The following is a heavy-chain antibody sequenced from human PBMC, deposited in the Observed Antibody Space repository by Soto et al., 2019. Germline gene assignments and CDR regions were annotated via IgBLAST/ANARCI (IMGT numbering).Heavy chain of an antibody. D-gene: IGHD3-10*01. CDR2: IYPGDSDT. Sequence: GESLKISCKGSGYSFTSYWIGWVRQMPGKGLEWMGIIYPGDSDTRYSPSFQGQVTISADKSISTAYLQWSSLKASDTAMYYCARTSMVRGGYYYYYGMDVWGQGTTVTVS. CDR1: GYSFTSYW. V-gene: IGHV5-51*01. CDR3: ARTSMVRGGYYYYYGMDV. J-gene: IGHJ6*02.